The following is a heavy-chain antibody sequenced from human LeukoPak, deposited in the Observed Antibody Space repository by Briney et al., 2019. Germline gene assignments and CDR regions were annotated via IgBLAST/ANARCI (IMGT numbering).Heavy chain of an antibody. V-gene: IGHV1-24*01. CDR1: GYTFTELS. D-gene: IGHD2-21*02. CDR2: FDPEDVET. CDR3: VTALGNYCDGDCYP. Sequence: ASVKVSCKVFGYTFTELSIHWVRQAPGKGLEWMGGFDPEDVETLYAQKFQGRLTITEDIYADTVYMELSSLTSEDTAVYYCVTALGNYCDGDCYPWGQGTLVTVSS. J-gene: IGHJ5*02.